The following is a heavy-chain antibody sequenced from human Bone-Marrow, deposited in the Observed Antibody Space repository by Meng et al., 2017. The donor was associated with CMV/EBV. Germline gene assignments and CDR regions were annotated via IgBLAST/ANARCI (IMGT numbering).Heavy chain of an antibody. V-gene: IGHV1-69*05. Sequence: SVKVSCKASGGTFSSYAISWVRQAPGQGLEWMGGIIPIFGTANYAQKFQGRVTITTDESTSTAYMELSSLRSEDTAVYYCARGAYCSSTSCYMSWFDPWGQGTLVTVSS. D-gene: IGHD2-2*02. CDR1: GGTFSSYA. J-gene: IGHJ5*02. CDR2: IIPIFGTA. CDR3: ARGAYCSSTSCYMSWFDP.